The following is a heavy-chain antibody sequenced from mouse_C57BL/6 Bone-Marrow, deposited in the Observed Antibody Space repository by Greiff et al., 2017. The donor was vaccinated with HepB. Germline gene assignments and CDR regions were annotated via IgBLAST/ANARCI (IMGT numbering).Heavy chain of an antibody. Sequence: VQVVESGAELVRPGTSVKLSCKASGYAFTNYLIEWVKQRPGQGLEWIGVINPGSGGTNYNEKFKGKATLTADKSSSTAYMQLSSLTSADSAVYFCARGDCYSEGAWLAYWGRGTLVTVSA. CDR2: INPGSGGT. J-gene: IGHJ3*01. V-gene: IGHV1-54*01. CDR3: ARGDCYSEGAWLAY. D-gene: IGHD2-12*01. CDR1: GYAFTNYL.